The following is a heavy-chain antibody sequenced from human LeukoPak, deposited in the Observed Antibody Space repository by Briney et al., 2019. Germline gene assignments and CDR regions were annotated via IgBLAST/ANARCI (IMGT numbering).Heavy chain of an antibody. D-gene: IGHD4-17*01. CDR1: GYTFTSYY. Sequence: ASVKVSCKASGYTFTSYYTHWVRQAPGQGLEWMGIINPSGGSTSYAQKFQGRVTMTRDTSTSTVYMELSSLRSEDTAVYYCARNYGAYPHFDYWGQGTLVTVSS. CDR2: INPSGGST. CDR3: ARNYGAYPHFDY. J-gene: IGHJ4*02. V-gene: IGHV1-46*01.